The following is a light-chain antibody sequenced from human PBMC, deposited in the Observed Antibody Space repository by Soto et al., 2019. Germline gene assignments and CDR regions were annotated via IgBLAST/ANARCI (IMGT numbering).Light chain of an antibody. J-gene: IGLJ3*02. CDR2: DVN. CDR1: SSDVGGYTY. V-gene: IGLV2-14*01. Sequence: QSALTQPTSVSGSPGQSITISCSGTSSDVGGYTYVSWYQQHPGKAPKLMIYDVNHRPSGVSNRFSGSKSGNTASLTISGLQAEDEAHYYCSSYTISSTRVFGGGTKVTVL. CDR3: SSYTISSTRV.